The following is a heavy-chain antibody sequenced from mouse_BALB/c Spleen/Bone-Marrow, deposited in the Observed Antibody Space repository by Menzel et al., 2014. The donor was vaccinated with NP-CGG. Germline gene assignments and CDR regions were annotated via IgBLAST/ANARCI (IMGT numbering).Heavy chain of an antibody. V-gene: IGHV14-3*02. CDR2: IDPANGNT. Sequence: EVQLQESGAELVKPGASVKLSCTASGFNIKDTYMHWVKQRPEQGLEWIGRIDPANGNTKYDPKFQGKASITADTSSNTAYLQLSSLTSEDTAVYYCARPIFLWGQGTSVTVSS. J-gene: IGHJ4*01. CDR1: GFNIKDTY. CDR3: ARPIFL.